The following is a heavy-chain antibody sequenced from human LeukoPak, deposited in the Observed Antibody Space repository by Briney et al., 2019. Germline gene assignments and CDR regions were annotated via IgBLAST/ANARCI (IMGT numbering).Heavy chain of an antibody. J-gene: IGHJ4*02. V-gene: IGHV4-59*08. D-gene: IGHD6-19*01. CDR3: ARRHPSYSSGDY. Sequence: SETLSLTCTVSGGSISSYYWSWIRQPPGKGLEWIGYIYYSGSTNYNPSLKSRVTISVDTSKNQFSLKLSSVTAADTAVYYCARRHPSYSSGDYWGQGTLVTASS. CDR1: GGSISSYY. CDR2: IYYSGST.